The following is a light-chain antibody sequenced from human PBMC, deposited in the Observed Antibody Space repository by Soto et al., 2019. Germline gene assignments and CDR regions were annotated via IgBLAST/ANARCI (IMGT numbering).Light chain of an antibody. J-gene: IGKJ1*01. Sequence: DIQMSQSPSSVSTSVGDRVTVTCRASQGIGSWLAWYQHRPGKAPKLLIYAASSLQGGVPSRFSGSGSGTDFTLTINSLQPEDVATYYCQQAHTYPWTFGQGTKVDIK. CDR1: QGIGSW. CDR2: AAS. CDR3: QQAHTYPWT. V-gene: IGKV1-12*01.